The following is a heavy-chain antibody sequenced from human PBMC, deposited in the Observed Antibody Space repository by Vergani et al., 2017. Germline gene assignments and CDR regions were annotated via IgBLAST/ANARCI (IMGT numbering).Heavy chain of an antibody. J-gene: IGHJ5*02. Sequence: QVQLQESGPGLVKPSATLSLTCTVSGGSISSYYWSWIRQPPGKGLEWIGYIYYSGSTNYNPSLKSRVTISVDTSKNQFSLKLSSVTAADTAVYYCARAYGDKRWGLVGWFDPWGQGTLVTVSS. CDR3: ARAYGDKRWGLVGWFDP. D-gene: IGHD4-17*01. CDR1: GGSISSYY. CDR2: IYYSGST. V-gene: IGHV4-59*01.